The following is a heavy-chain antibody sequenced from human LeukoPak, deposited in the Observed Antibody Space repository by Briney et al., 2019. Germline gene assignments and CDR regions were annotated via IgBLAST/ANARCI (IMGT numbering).Heavy chain of an antibody. CDR1: GFTFDDYA. CDR3: AKDIGYYDGSGFYAFDI. D-gene: IGHD3-22*01. CDR2: ISWNSGSI. V-gene: IGHV3-9*01. Sequence: GGSLRLSCAASGFTFDDYAMHWVRQAPGKGLEWVSGISWNSGSIGYADSVKGRFTISRDNAKNSLYLQMNSLRAEDTALYYCAKDIGYYDGSGFYAFDIWGQGTMVTVSS. J-gene: IGHJ3*02.